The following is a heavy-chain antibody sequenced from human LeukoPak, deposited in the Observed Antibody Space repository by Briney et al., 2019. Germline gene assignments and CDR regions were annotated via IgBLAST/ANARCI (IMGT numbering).Heavy chain of an antibody. D-gene: IGHD3-3*01. Sequence: SETLSLTCTVSGGSISTYYWSWIRQPPGKGLEWIGYIYYSGSTKYNPALESRVTISVDPSQNQFSLKLNSVIAADTAVYYCARRRDFFDYWGQGTLVTVSS. CDR3: ARRRDFFDY. V-gene: IGHV4-59*01. J-gene: IGHJ4*02. CDR2: IYYSGST. CDR1: GGSISTYY.